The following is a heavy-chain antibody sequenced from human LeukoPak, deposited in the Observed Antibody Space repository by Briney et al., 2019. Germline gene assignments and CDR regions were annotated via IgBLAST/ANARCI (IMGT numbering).Heavy chain of an antibody. V-gene: IGHV3-21*01. Sequence: GGSLRLSCAASGFTFSHYSVNWVRQAPGKGLGWVSFISSSSSYIYYADSVKGRFTISRDNAKNSLYLQVNSLRAEDTAVYYCARGNDYYDSSGYYYWGQGTLVTVSS. CDR3: ARGNDYYDSSGYYY. CDR2: ISSSSSYI. CDR1: GFTFSHYS. J-gene: IGHJ4*02. D-gene: IGHD3-22*01.